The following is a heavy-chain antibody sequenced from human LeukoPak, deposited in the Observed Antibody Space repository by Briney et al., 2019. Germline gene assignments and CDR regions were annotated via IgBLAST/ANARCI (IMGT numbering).Heavy chain of an antibody. V-gene: IGHV3-21*01. D-gene: IGHD6-19*01. CDR3: AREKVAGTHYAFDI. Sequence: PGGSLRLSCAAFGFTFDDYGMHWVRQAPGKGLEWVSSISGSSSYIYYADSLKGRFTISRDNAKNSLYLQMNSLRAEDTAVYYCAREKVAGTHYAFDIWGQGTMVTVSS. J-gene: IGHJ3*02. CDR2: ISGSSSYI. CDR1: GFTFDDYG.